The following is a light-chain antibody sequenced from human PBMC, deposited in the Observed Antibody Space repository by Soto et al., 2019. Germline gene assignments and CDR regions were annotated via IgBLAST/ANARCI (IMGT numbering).Light chain of an antibody. J-gene: IGLJ2*01. Sequence: QSVLTQPASVSGSPGQSITISCTGTSSDVGAYNYVSWYRQHPGKAPKLMIYDVSNRPSGVSNRFSGSKSGNTASLTISGLQAEDEADYYCSSYTGSSTLVFGGGTKLTVL. CDR1: SSDVGAYNY. CDR3: SSYTGSSTLV. V-gene: IGLV2-14*01. CDR2: DVS.